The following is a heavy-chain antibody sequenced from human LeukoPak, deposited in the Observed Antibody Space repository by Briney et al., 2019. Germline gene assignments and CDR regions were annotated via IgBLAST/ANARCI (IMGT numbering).Heavy chain of an antibody. CDR3: EREGAGGI. J-gene: IGHJ4*02. V-gene: IGHV4-4*08. CDR1: GGSISSYY. CDR2: IYTSGTT. Sequence: SETLSLTCTVSGGSISSYYWSWIRQPPGKGLEWIGYIYTSGTTNYNPSLKSRVTISVDTSKNQFSLKLSSVTAADTAVYYCEREGAGGIWGQGTLVTVSS. D-gene: IGHD1-26*01.